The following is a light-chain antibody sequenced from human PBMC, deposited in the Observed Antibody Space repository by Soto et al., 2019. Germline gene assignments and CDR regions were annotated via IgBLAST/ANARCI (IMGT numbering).Light chain of an antibody. V-gene: IGKV3-20*01. CDR1: QSVRSSH. Sequence: EIVLTQSPGTLSLSPWERATLSCRTSQSVRSSHLAWYQQKPGQAPRLLIYGASSRATGIPDRFSGSGSGTDFTLTISRLEPEDFAVYHCQQYGISRPVTFGQGTRLEIK. J-gene: IGKJ5*01. CDR2: GAS. CDR3: QQYGISRPVT.